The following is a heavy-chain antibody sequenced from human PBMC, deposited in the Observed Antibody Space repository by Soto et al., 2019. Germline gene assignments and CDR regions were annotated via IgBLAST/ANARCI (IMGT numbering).Heavy chain of an antibody. D-gene: IGHD3-16*01. CDR1: GDSISGGNKY. J-gene: IGHJ6*02. Sequence: SETLSLTCTVSGDSISGGNKYWSWIRQPPGKGLEWIGYIFSSGTTYYNPSLKSRLTMSLDTSQNQFSLKLNSVTDADTAVYYCARVPSPFDYYYAMDVWGQGTTVTVSS. CDR2: IFSSGTT. CDR3: ARVPSPFDYYYAMDV. V-gene: IGHV4-30-4*01.